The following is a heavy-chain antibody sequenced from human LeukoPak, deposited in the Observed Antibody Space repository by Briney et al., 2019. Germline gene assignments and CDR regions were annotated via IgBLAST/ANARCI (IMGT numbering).Heavy chain of an antibody. D-gene: IGHD3-10*01. CDR1: GGSISSSSYY. CDR3: ARDHVPAEYGSGSYLY. Sequence: PSETLSLTCTVSGGSISSSSYYWGWIRQPPGKGLEWIGSIYYSGSTYYNPSLKSRVTISVDTSKNQFSLKLSSVTAADTAVYYCARDHVPAEYGSGSYLYWGQGTLVTVSS. CDR2: IYYSGST. J-gene: IGHJ4*02. V-gene: IGHV4-39*07.